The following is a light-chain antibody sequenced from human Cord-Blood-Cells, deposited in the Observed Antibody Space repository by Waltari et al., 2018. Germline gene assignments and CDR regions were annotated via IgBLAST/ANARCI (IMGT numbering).Light chain of an antibody. CDR3: CSYAGSYTWV. V-gene: IGLV2-11*01. J-gene: IGLJ3*02. CDR2: DVS. CDR1: SSDVGGYNY. Sequence: QSALTQPRSVSGSPGQSVTISCTGTSSDVGGYNYVSWHQQHPGKAPKLMIYDVSKRPSGVPDRLSGSKSGITASLTISGLQAEDEADYYCCSYAGSYTWVFGGGTKLTVL.